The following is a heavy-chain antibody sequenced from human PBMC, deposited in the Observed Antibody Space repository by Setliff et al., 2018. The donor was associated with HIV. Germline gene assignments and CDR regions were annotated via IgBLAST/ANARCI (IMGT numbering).Heavy chain of an antibody. J-gene: IGHJ4*02. V-gene: IGHV4-39*01. CDR2: FYYSGST. D-gene: IGHD1-26*01. CDR3: ARGESWAWELHAV. CDR1: GDSISRSRYY. Sequence: KASETLSLTCVVSGDSISRSRYYWGWIRQPPGKGLEWIGSFYYSGSTSYNPSLKSRVTISGDTSKNQFSLRLSSVTAADTAVYYCARGESWAWELHAVWGQGTLVTVSS.